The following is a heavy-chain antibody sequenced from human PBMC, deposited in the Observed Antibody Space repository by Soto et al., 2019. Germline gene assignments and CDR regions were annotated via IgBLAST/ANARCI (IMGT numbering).Heavy chain of an antibody. D-gene: IGHD5-12*01. Sequence: QVQLQESGPGLVKPSETLSLTCSVSGGSISPYYWSWIRQPPGKGLEWIGYIYYIGSTNYNPSLVSRVTISVDTSKNHFSLKLTSVTAADTVVYYCARVRGGYDYWGQGTLITVSS. CDR1: GGSISPYY. J-gene: IGHJ4*02. CDR3: ARVRGGYDY. CDR2: IYYIGST. V-gene: IGHV4-59*01.